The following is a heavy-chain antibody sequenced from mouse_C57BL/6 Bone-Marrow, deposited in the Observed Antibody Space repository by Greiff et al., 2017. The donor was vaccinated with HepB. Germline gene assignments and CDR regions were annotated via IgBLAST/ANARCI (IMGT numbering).Heavy chain of an antibody. J-gene: IGHJ4*01. V-gene: IGHV5-17*01. CDR3: ARGLYPNYAMDY. CDR2: ISSGSSTI. D-gene: IGHD3-1*01. Sequence: EVKLVESGGGLVKPGGSLKLSCAASGFTFSDYGMHWVRQAPEKGLEWVAYISSGSSTIYYADTVKGRFTISRDNAKNTLFLQMTSLRSEDTAMYYCARGLYPNYAMDYWGQGTSVTVSS. CDR1: GFTFSDYG.